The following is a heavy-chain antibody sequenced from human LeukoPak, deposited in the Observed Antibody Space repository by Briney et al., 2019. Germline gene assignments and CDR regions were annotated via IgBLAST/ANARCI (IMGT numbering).Heavy chain of an antibody. V-gene: IGHV3-64*01. Sequence: EPGGSLRLSCAASGFTFSSSAMHWVRQAPGKGLEYVSAISSNGGSTYYANSVKGRFTISRDNSKNTLYLQTGSLRAEDMAVYYCARGAVATPWYYYGMDVWGQGTTVTVSS. CDR1: GFTFSSSA. J-gene: IGHJ6*02. CDR2: ISSNGGST. D-gene: IGHD6-19*01. CDR3: ARGAVATPWYYYGMDV.